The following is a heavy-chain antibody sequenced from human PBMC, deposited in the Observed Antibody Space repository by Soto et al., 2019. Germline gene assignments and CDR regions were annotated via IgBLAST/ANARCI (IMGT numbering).Heavy chain of an antibody. CDR1: GGTFGNTA. J-gene: IGHJ5*02. D-gene: IGHD3-3*01. CDR2: IVPMFGTA. V-gene: IGHV1-69*12. Sequence: QVQLVQSGAEVKEPGSSVNVSCKTSGGTFGNTAVTWVRQAPGQGLEWIGGIVPMFGTANYAHKFRGRVTITADESTSTAYMELSSLRSDDTAVYYCARDGDPGYSFWSGPLRGGRFDPWGQGTLVTVSS. CDR3: ARDGDPGYSFWSGPLRGGRFDP.